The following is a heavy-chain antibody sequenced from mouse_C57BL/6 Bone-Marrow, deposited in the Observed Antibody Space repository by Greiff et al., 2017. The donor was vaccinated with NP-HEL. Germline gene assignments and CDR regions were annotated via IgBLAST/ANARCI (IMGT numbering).Heavy chain of an antibody. V-gene: IGHV1-55*01. Sequence: QVQLKQPGAELVKPGASVKMSCKASGYTFTSYWINWVKQRPGQGLEWIGDIYPGSGSTNYNEKFKSKATLTVDRSSSTAYMQLSSLTSEDSAVYYCAKTAEATRAMAYWGQGTSVTVSS. CDR1: GYTFTSYW. CDR3: AKTAEATRAMAY. D-gene: IGHD3-2*02. CDR2: IYPGSGST. J-gene: IGHJ4*01.